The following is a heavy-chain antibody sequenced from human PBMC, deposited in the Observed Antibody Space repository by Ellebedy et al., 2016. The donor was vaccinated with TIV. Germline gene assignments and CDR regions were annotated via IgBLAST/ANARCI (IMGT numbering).Heavy chain of an antibody. J-gene: IGHJ6*02. V-gene: IGHV3-11*01. CDR1: GFTFSDYY. Sequence: GESLKISXAASGFTFSDYYMSWIRQAPGKGLEWVSYISSSGSTIYYADSVKGRFTISRDNAKNSLYLQMNSLRAEDTAVYYCARSGGRAAAAFFYYYGMDVWGQGTTVTVSS. D-gene: IGHD6-13*01. CDR2: ISSSGSTI. CDR3: ARSGGRAAAAFFYYYGMDV.